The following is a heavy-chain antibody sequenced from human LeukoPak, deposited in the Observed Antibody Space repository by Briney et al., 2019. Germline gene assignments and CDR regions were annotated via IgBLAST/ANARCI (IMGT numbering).Heavy chain of an antibody. CDR3: ARQPGIAAAGRNYYYGMDV. Sequence: SETLPLTCTVSGGSISSYYWSWIRQPPGKGLEWIGYIYYSGSTNYNPSLKSRVTISVDTSKNQFSLKLSSVTAADTAVYYCARQPGIAAAGRNYYYGMDVWGQGTTVTVSS. V-gene: IGHV4-59*08. D-gene: IGHD6-13*01. CDR2: IYYSGST. J-gene: IGHJ6*02. CDR1: GGSISSYY.